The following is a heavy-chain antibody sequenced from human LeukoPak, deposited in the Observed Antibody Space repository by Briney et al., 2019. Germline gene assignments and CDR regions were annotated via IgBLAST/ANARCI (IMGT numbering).Heavy chain of an antibody. D-gene: IGHD3-9*01. Sequence: PSETLSLTCTVSGGSISSSSYYWGWIRQPPGKGLEWIGNIYYSGSTYYNPSLKSLVTISVDTTKNQFSLKLSSVTAADTAVYYCARQATYDILTCYYPGFTMDYWGQGTLVTVSS. CDR1: GGSISSSSYY. CDR2: IYYSGST. J-gene: IGHJ4*02. V-gene: IGHV4-39*01. CDR3: ARQATYDILTCYYPGFTMDY.